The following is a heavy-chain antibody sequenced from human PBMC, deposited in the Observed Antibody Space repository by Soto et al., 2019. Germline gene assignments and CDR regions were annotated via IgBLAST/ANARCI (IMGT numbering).Heavy chain of an antibody. J-gene: IGHJ4*02. CDR3: ARGYSSGWSDY. CDR2: ISSSGSTI. CDR1: GFTFIDYC. V-gene: IGHV3-11*01. D-gene: IGHD6-19*01. Sequence: GGSLRLSCAASGFTFIDYCMSWIRQAPGKGLEWVSYISSSGSTIYYADSVKGRYTISRDNAKNSLYLQMNSLRAEDTAVYYCARGYSSGWSDYWGQGTLVTVSS.